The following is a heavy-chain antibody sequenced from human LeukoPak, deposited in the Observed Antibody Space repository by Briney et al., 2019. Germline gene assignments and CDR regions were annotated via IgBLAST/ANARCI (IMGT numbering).Heavy chain of an antibody. V-gene: IGHV3-15*01. Sequence: GGSLRLSCAASGFTFTTYGMSWVRQAPGKGLEWVGRIKSKTDGGTTDYAAPVKGRFTISRDDSKNTLYLQMNSLKTEDTAVYYCTTDRERAYYMDVWGKGTTVTVSS. CDR3: TTDRERAYYMDV. CDR2: IKSKTDGGTT. CDR1: GFTFTTYG. D-gene: IGHD1-1*01. J-gene: IGHJ6*03.